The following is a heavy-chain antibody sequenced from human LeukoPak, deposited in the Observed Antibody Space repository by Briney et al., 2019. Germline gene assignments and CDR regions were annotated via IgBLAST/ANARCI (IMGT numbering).Heavy chain of an antibody. J-gene: IGHJ4*02. CDR3: ARDWEGIVVVPAAIYPS. CDR1: GYTFTGYY. Sequence: ASVKVSCKASGYTFTGYYMHWVRQAPGQGLEWMGWINPNSGGTNYAQKFQGRVTMTRDTSISTAYMELSRLRSDDTAVYYCARDWEGIVVVPAAIYPSWGQGTLVTVSS. CDR2: INPNSGGT. D-gene: IGHD2-2*01. V-gene: IGHV1-2*02.